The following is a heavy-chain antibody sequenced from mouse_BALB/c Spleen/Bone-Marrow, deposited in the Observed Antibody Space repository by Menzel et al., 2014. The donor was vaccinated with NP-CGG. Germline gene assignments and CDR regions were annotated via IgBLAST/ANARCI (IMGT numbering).Heavy chain of an antibody. V-gene: IGHV5-17*02. Sequence: EVQGVESGGGLVQPGGSRKLSCAASGFTFSSFGIHWVRQAPEKGLEWVAYISSGSSTLYYADTVKGRFTISRDNPKNTLFLQMTSLRSEDTAMYYCARSGYGDYYAMDYWGQGTSVTVSS. CDR1: GFTFSSFG. CDR3: ARSGYGDYYAMDY. J-gene: IGHJ4*01. D-gene: IGHD2-10*02. CDR2: ISSGSSTL.